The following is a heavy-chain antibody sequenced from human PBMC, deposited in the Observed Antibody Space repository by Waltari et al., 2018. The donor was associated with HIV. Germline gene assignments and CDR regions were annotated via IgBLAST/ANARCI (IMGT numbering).Heavy chain of an antibody. D-gene: IGHD3-3*01. CDR2: IYHSGST. CDR3: ARGGPEESYDFWSGYYTTRAWFDP. CDR1: GYSISSGYY. V-gene: IGHV4-38-2*02. Sequence: QVQLQESGPGLVKPSETLSLTCTVSGYSISSGYYWGWIRQPPGKGLEWIGSIYHSGSTYYNPSLKSRVTISVDTSKNQFSLKLSSVTAADTAVYYCARGGPEESYDFWSGYYTTRAWFDPWGQGTLVTVSS. J-gene: IGHJ5*02.